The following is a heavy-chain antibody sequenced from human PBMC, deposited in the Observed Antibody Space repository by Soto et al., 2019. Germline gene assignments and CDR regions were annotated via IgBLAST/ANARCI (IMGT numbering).Heavy chain of an antibody. D-gene: IGHD3-3*02. CDR2: INHSGST. J-gene: IGHJ3*02. Sequence: PSETLSLTCAVYGGSFSGYYWSWIRQPPGKGLEWIGEINHSGSTNYNPSLKSRVTISVDTSKNQFSLKLSSVTAADTAVYYCARVLGNDAFDIWGQGTMVTVSS. CDR3: ARVLGNDAFDI. CDR1: GGSFSGYY. V-gene: IGHV4-34*01.